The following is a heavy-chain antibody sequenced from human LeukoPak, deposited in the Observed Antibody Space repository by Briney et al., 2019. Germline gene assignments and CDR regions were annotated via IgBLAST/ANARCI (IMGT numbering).Heavy chain of an antibody. D-gene: IGHD3-3*01. CDR1: GGSFSGYY. CDR3: ARHTSYYDFWSGYSPPYFDY. J-gene: IGHJ4*02. V-gene: IGHV4-34*01. Sequence: PSETLSLTCAVYGGSFSGYYWSWIRQPPGKGLEWIGEINHSGSTNYNPSLKSRVTISVDTSKNQFSLKLSSVTAADAAVYYCARHTSYYDFWSGYSPPYFDYWGQGTLVTVSS. CDR2: INHSGST.